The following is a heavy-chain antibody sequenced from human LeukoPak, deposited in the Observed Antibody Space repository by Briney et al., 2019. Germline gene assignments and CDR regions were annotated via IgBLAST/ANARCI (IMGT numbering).Heavy chain of an antibody. Sequence: PGGSLRLSCAASGFSVSTTHMTWVRQAPGKGLEWPSVFYRGGTIYYEESVKGRFSISRDNSKNTLYLQMSSLRAEDTAVYYCARVCEYYDILTGPGSYFYYMDVWGKGTTVIVSS. CDR3: ARVCEYYDILTGPGSYFYYMDV. V-gene: IGHV3-53*01. CDR2: FYRGGTI. D-gene: IGHD3-9*01. CDR1: GFSVSTTH. J-gene: IGHJ6*03.